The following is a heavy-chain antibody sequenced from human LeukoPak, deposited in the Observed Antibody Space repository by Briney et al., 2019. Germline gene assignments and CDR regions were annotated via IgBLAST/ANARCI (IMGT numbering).Heavy chain of an antibody. J-gene: IGHJ3*02. CDR3: ARVGRMVKGAFDI. D-gene: IGHD5-18*01. V-gene: IGHV4-30-4*08. Sequence: SETLSLTCTVSGGSISSGGYYWSWIRQHPGKGLEWIGYIYYSGSTYYNPSLKSRVTISVDTSKNQFSLKLSSVTAADTAVYYCARVGRMVKGAFDIWGQGTMVTVSS. CDR2: IYYSGST. CDR1: GGSISSGGYY.